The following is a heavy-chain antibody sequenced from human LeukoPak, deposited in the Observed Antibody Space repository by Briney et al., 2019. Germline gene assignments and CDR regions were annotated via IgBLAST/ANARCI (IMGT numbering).Heavy chain of an antibody. CDR2: INPSGGST. D-gene: IGHD3-10*01. CDR1: GYTFTSYY. Sequence: ASVKVSCKASGYTFTSYYMHWVRQAPGQGLEWMGIINPSGGSTSYAQRFQGRVTMIRDTSTSTVYMELSSLRSEDTAVYYCARDSGNTPVDYWGQGTLVTVSS. J-gene: IGHJ4*02. V-gene: IGHV1-46*01. CDR3: ARDSGNTPVDY.